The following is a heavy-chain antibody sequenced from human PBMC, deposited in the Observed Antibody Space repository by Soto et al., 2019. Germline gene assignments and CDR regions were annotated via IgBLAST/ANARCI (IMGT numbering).Heavy chain of an antibody. CDR1: GGSISSGEYY. Sequence: PSETLSLTCTVSGGSISSGEYYWTWIRQPPGKGLEWIGYISYSGSTHYSPSLKSRVSITVDTSKNQFSLNLASVSAEDTAVYYCARTSLTIFGPSNDYYGVGVWGLGTTVTVSS. CDR3: ARTSLTIFGPSNDYYGVGV. D-gene: IGHD3-3*01. J-gene: IGHJ6*02. CDR2: ISYSGST. V-gene: IGHV4-30-4*01.